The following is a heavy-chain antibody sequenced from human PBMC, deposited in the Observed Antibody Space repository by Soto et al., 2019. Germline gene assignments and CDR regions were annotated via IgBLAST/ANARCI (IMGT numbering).Heavy chain of an antibody. CDR1: GFTFSNYW. CDR2: IKTDGSST. V-gene: IGHV3-74*01. CDR3: VTLTGDY. D-gene: IGHD3-9*01. Sequence: PGGSLRLSCAASGFTFSNYWMHWVRQAPGKGLVWVSRIKTDGSSTSYADSVQGRFTISRDNAKKTLYLQMDSLRAEDTAVYYCVTLTGDYWGQGALVTVSS. J-gene: IGHJ4*02.